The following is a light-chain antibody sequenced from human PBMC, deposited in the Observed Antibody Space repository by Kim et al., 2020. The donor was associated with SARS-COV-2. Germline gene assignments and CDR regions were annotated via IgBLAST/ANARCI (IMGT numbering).Light chain of an antibody. V-gene: IGKV1-5*03. CDR3: QQYDSYSGYS. J-gene: IGKJ2*03. Sequence: IQMTQSPSTLSASVGDRVTITCRASETINCWLAWYQQKPGKAPKLLIYKASSLQSGVPSRFSGSGFGTEFTLTISTLQPDDFATYYCQQYDSYSGYSFGQGTKLEI. CDR1: ETINCW. CDR2: KAS.